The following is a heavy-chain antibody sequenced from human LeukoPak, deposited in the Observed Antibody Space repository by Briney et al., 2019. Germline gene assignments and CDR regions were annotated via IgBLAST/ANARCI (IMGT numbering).Heavy chain of an antibody. V-gene: IGHV1-3*01. CDR2: INAGNGNT. CDR1: GYTFTSYA. D-gene: IGHD3-10*01. Sequence: ASVKVSCKASGYTFTSYAMHWVRQAPGQRLEWMGWINAGNGNTKYSQKFQGRVTITRDTSASTAYKELSSLKSEDTAVYYCARGGAGSGRNYGMDVWGKGTTVTVSS. J-gene: IGHJ6*04. CDR3: ARGGAGSGRNYGMDV.